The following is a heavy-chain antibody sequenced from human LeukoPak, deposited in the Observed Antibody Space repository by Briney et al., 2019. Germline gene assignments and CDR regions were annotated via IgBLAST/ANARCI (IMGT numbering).Heavy chain of an antibody. Sequence: GGSLRLSCAASGFTFSSYAMHWVRQAPGKGLGWVAVISYDGSNKYYADSVKGRFTISRDNSKNTLYLQMNSLRAEDTAVYYCARSGEYSSGWLDAFDIWGQGTMVTVSS. D-gene: IGHD6-19*01. J-gene: IGHJ3*02. CDR3: ARSGEYSSGWLDAFDI. CDR1: GFTFSSYA. CDR2: ISYDGSNK. V-gene: IGHV3-30*04.